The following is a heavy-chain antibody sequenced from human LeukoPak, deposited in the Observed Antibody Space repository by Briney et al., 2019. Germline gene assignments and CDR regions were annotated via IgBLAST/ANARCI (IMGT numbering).Heavy chain of an antibody. V-gene: IGHV1-2*02. CDR2: INPNSGGT. Sequence: ASVKVSCKASGYTFTGYYMHWVRQAPGQGLEWMGWINPNSGGTNYAQKFQGRVTMTRDTSISTAYMELSRLRSDDTAVYYCARGIGYDDFWGENWFDPWGQGTLVTVSS. D-gene: IGHD3-3*01. CDR3: ARGIGYDDFWGENWFDP. CDR1: GYTFTGYY. J-gene: IGHJ5*02.